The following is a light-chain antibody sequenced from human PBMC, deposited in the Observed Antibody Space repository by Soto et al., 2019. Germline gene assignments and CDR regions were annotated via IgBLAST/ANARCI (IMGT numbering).Light chain of an antibody. V-gene: IGKV3-15*01. J-gene: IGKJ2*01. CDR3: QQYNNWPPYT. CDR1: QNIGSN. CDR2: GAS. Sequence: EVVMTQSPATLCASPGERVILSCRASQNIGSNLAWYQQRPGQAPRLLMYGASTRATETPARFSGSGSATGFTLTISSLQSEDFAVYYCQQYNNWPPYTFGQGTKLEIK.